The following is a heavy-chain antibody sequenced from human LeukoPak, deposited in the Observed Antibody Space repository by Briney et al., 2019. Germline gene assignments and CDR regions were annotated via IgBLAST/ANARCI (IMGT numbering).Heavy chain of an antibody. J-gene: IGHJ4*02. CDR2: ISYDGSKT. CDR3: ARLPPSVFGVGTGDFDY. CDR1: GFSFSTYG. D-gene: IGHD2-8*02. V-gene: IGHV3-30*03. Sequence: GGSLRLSCEVSGFSFSTYGMYWVRQAPGKGLESVAVISYDGSKTHYADSVKGRSTISRDNSKNTVYLQLNSLRAEDTAVYYCARLPPSVFGVGTGDFDYWGQGTLVTVSS.